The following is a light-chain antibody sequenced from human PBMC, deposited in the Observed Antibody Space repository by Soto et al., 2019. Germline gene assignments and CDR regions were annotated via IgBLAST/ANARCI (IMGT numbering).Light chain of an antibody. J-gene: IGKJ4*01. V-gene: IGKV3-20*01. Sequence: EIVLTQSPGTLSLSPGERATLSCRASQTISTMNLAWYQQKPGQAPRLLLYGTSNRATGIPDRFRGSGSGTDFTLTISRLEPEDFVVYYCHQYGSLPLTFGGGAKVEIK. CDR2: GTS. CDR3: HQYGSLPLT. CDR1: QTISTMN.